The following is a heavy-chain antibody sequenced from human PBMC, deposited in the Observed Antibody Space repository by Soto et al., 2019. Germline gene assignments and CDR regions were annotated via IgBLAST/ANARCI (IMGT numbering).Heavy chain of an antibody. V-gene: IGHV6-1*01. CDR1: GDSVSSNTAS. J-gene: IGHJ5*02. CDR2: TYFRSKWYN. D-gene: IGHD5-12*01. CDR3: AKGDNLGPKTGYAFDP. Sequence: QTLSLTCAISGDSVSSNTASWNWIRQSPSRGLEWLGRTYFRSKWYNDYAVSVKSRIIINPDTSNNQFSLQLNSVTPEDTAVYFCAKGDNLGPKTGYAFDPWGQGIMFTVSP.